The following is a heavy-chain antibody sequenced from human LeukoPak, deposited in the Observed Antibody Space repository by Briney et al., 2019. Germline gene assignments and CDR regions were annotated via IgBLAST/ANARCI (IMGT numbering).Heavy chain of an antibody. Sequence: SESLSLTCPVAGGSISRYYWSWIRQHPGKGLEWIGYIYYSGTTNTNPSLKSRVTISVDTSKNQFSLKLSSVTAADTAVYYCARENRYCSSTSCSYYYYMDVWGKGTTVTVSS. D-gene: IGHD2-2*01. V-gene: IGHV4-59*01. J-gene: IGHJ6*03. CDR2: IYYSGTT. CDR1: GGSISRYY. CDR3: ARENRYCSSTSCSYYYYMDV.